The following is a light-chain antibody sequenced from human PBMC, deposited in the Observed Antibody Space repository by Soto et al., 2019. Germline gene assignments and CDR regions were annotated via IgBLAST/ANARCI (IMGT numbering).Light chain of an antibody. CDR1: QSVGSSY. V-gene: IGKV3-20*01. CDR2: GAS. Sequence: EIVLTQSPGTLSLSPGERATLSCRASQSVGSSYLAWYQQKPGQAPRLLIYGASNRATGIPDRFSGGGSGTDFTLTGSILEPEDFSVYYCQQYAGAPWTFGQGTKVEIK. CDR3: QQYAGAPWT. J-gene: IGKJ1*01.